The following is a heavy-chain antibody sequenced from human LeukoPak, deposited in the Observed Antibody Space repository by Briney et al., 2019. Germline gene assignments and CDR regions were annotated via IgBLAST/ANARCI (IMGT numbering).Heavy chain of an antibody. CDR1: GGSISSLNL. J-gene: IGHJ4*02. Sequence: SETLSPTCAVSGGSISSLNLWSWLRQPPGKGLEWFGEMYLDGSTNFHPSVRGRVTIFIDKPKNQLSLQLTSVTAADTAVYYCAGLEGRYSTDWFYFFDYWGQGALVTVSS. V-gene: IGHV4-4*02. CDR3: AGLEGRYSTDWFYFFDY. D-gene: IGHD6-19*01. CDR2: MYLDGST.